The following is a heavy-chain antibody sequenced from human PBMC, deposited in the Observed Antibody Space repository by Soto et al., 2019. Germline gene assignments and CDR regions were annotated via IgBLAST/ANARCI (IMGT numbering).Heavy chain of an antibody. J-gene: IGHJ6*02. D-gene: IGHD3-3*01. CDR1: GYTLTELS. V-gene: IGHV1-24*01. Sequence: QVQLVQSGAEVKKPGASVKVSCKVSGYTLTELSMHWVRQAPGKGLEWMGGFDPEDGETIYAQKFQGRVTMTEDTSTDTAYMELSSLRSEDTAVYYCAVPPSHTIFGVGIYGMDVWGQGTTVTVSS. CDR3: AVPPSHTIFGVGIYGMDV. CDR2: FDPEDGET.